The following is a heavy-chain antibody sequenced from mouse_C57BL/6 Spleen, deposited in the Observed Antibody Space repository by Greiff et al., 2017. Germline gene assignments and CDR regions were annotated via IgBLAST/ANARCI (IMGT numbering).Heavy chain of an antibody. V-gene: IGHV1-62-2*01. D-gene: IGHD2-4*01. CDR1: GYTFTEYT. Sequence: VQLVESGAELVKPGASVKLSCKASGYTFTEYTIHWVKQRSGQGLEWIGWFYPGSGSIKYNEKFKDKATLTADKSSSTVYMELSRLTSEDSAFYFCARHERGSYDYDVYFDYWGQGTTLTVSS. CDR3: ARHERGSYDYDVYFDY. J-gene: IGHJ2*01. CDR2: FYPGSGSI.